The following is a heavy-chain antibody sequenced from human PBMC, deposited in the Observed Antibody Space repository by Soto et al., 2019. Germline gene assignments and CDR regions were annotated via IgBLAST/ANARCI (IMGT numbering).Heavy chain of an antibody. D-gene: IGHD5-12*01. CDR3: VRVVAIPGYPDN. V-gene: IGHV1-69*12. CDR2: IVPIVDTS. Sequence: QVQLVQSGAEVRQPTSSVKVSCKTSGGSFSSYDISWVRKAPGQGIEWMGGIVPIVDTSTYAQKFQGRVTITADESTSTVYMELSSLRSDDTAVYYCVRVVAIPGYPDNWGQGTLVTVSS. J-gene: IGHJ4*02. CDR1: GGSFSSYD.